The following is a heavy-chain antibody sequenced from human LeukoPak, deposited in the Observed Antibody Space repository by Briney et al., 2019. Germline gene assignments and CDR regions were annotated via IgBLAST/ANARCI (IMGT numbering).Heavy chain of an antibody. CDR1: GFTFSSYA. Sequence: GGSLRLSCAASGFTFSSYAMHWVRQAPGKGLEWVAVISYDGSNKYYADSVKGRFTISRDNSKNTLYLQMNSLRAEDTAVYYCARVVGATQASNAFDIWGQGTMVTVSS. CDR3: ARVVGATQASNAFDI. J-gene: IGHJ3*02. CDR2: ISYDGSNK. V-gene: IGHV3-30-3*01. D-gene: IGHD1-26*01.